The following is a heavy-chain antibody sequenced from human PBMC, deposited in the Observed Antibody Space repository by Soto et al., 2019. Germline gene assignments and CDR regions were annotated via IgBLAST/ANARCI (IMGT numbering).Heavy chain of an antibody. J-gene: IGHJ4*02. D-gene: IGHD3-10*01. CDR1: GGIFSTYA. CDR3: ARDRDDYGSGNYYNRIDF. Sequence: QVQLVQSGAEVKKPGSSVKVSCKASGGIFSTYAISWLRQAPGQGLEWMGGIIPIFRTPNYAQRFQGRVTITADESTTTSYMELSRLKSADTAVYYCARDRDDYGSGNYYNRIDFWGQGTLVTVSS. CDR2: IIPIFRTP. V-gene: IGHV1-69*01.